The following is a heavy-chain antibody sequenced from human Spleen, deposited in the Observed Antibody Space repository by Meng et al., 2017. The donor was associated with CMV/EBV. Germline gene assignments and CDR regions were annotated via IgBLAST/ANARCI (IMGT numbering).Heavy chain of an antibody. CDR1: GGSLSSYY. D-gene: IGHD3-10*01. Sequence: TVSGGSLSSYYWSWIRQSPGKGLEWIGYIQNSGNTDYNPSLKSRLTISIDTSKNQFSLRLTFVTAADTAVYYCARDRANLKKYNWFDPWGQGTLVTVSS. J-gene: IGHJ5*02. V-gene: IGHV4-4*09. CDR2: IQNSGNT. CDR3: ARDRANLKKYNWFDP.